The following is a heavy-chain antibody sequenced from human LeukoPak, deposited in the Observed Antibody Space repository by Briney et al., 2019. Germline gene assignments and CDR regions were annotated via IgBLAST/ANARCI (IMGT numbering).Heavy chain of an antibody. CDR2: ISGTTSTI. Sequence: GGSLRLSCAASGFTFSSYSVNWVRQAPGKGLEWVSYISGTTSTIYYADSVKGQFTISRDNARNSLYLQMNSLRDEDTAVYYCARGDCSSTSCYGGCFDYWGQGTLATVSS. V-gene: IGHV3-48*02. D-gene: IGHD2-2*01. CDR3: ARGDCSSTSCYGGCFDY. CDR1: GFTFSSYS. J-gene: IGHJ4*02.